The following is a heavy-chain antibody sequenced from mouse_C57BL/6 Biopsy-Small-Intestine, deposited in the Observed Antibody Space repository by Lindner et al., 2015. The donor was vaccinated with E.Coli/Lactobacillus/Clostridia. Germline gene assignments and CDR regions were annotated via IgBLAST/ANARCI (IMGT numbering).Heavy chain of an antibody. Sequence: VQLQESGGGLVKPGGSLKLSCAASGFTFSDYGMHWVRQAPEKGLEWVAYISSGSNTIYYADTVKGRFTISRDNAKNALFLQMTCLGSEDTAMYYCARELPPNWYFDVWGTGTTVTVSS. CDR1: GFTFSDYG. CDR2: ISSGSNTI. J-gene: IGHJ1*03. V-gene: IGHV5-17*01. CDR3: ARELPPNWYFDV. D-gene: IGHD1-1*01.